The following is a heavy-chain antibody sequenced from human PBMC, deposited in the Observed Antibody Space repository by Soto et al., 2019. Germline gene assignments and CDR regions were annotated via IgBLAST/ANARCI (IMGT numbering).Heavy chain of an antibody. Sequence: QVQLVESGGGVVQPGRSLRLSCAASGFTFSSYGMHWVRQAPGKGLEWVAVISYDGSNKYYADSVKGRFTISIDNSKNTLYLQMNSLRAEDTAVYYCAKVSDSSSSAYYYYYYGMDVWGQGTTVTVSS. CDR2: ISYDGSNK. V-gene: IGHV3-30*18. CDR3: AKVSDSSSSAYYYYYYGMDV. CDR1: GFTFSSYG. D-gene: IGHD6-6*01. J-gene: IGHJ6*02.